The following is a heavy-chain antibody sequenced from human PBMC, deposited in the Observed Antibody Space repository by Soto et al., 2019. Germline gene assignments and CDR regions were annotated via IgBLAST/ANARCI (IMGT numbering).Heavy chain of an antibody. D-gene: IGHD1-26*01. V-gene: IGHV1-24*01. CDR1: GYNLTDLY. CDR3: ATDRVGATPFDY. J-gene: IGHJ4*02. CDR2: FDPEDGET. Sequence: SVKVSFRISGYNLTDLYTHWVREAPGKGLEWMGGFDPEDGETIYAQKFQGRVTMTEDTSTDTAYMELSSLRSEDTAVYYCATDRVGATPFDYWGQGTLVTVSS.